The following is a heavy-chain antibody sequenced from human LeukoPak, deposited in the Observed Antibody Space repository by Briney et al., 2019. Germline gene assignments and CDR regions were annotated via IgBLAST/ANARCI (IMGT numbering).Heavy chain of an antibody. CDR2: IYYSGST. CDR1: GGSISSYY. Sequence: PSETLSLTCTVSGGSISSYYWSWIRQPPGKGLEWIGYIYYSGSTNYNPSLKSRVTISVDTSKNQFSLKLSSVTAADTAVYYCARPNASGSGSYYPPPWYFDYWGQGTLVTVSS. J-gene: IGHJ4*02. V-gene: IGHV4-59*01. D-gene: IGHD3-10*01. CDR3: ARPNASGSGSYYPPPWYFDY.